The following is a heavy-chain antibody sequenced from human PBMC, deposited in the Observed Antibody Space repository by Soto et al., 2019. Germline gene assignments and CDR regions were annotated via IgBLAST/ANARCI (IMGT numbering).Heavy chain of an antibody. V-gene: IGHV3-7*05. CDR3: ARDGVAPGLYFDH. CDR2: IKYDGAEK. CDR1: GFTFSDYW. Sequence: QPVGSLRLSCAASGFTFSDYWMNWVRQAPGKGLEWVASIKYDGAEKTYVDSVKGRFTISRDNPKNSVYLQMASLRAEDTAVYYCARDGVAPGLYFDHWGQGTPVTVSS. J-gene: IGHJ4*02. D-gene: IGHD3-10*01.